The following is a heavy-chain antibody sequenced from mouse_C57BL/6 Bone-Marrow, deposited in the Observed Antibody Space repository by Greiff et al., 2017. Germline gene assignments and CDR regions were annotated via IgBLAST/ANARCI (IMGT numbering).Heavy chain of an antibody. Sequence: EVMLVESGGGLVQPGGSLSLSCAASGFTFTDYYMSWVRQPPGKALEWLGFIRNKANGYTTEYSASVKGRFTIYRDNSQSILYLQMNALRAEDSATYYCARYWASDFPFYAMDYWGQGTSVTVSS. CDR3: ARYWASDFPFYAMDY. CDR1: GFTFTDYY. V-gene: IGHV7-3*01. CDR2: IRNKANGYTT. D-gene: IGHD3-2*02. J-gene: IGHJ4*01.